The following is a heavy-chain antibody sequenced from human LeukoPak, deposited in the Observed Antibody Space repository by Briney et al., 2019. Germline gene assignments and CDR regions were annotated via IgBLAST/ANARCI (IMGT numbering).Heavy chain of an antibody. CDR2: IHYSGNT. CDR1: GGSTSSSNYY. CDR3: ARGRAYSSYDY. V-gene: IGHV4-39*01. D-gene: IGHD6-6*01. J-gene: IGHJ4*02. Sequence: SETLSLTCTVSGGSTSSSNYYWGWIRQPPGKGLEWIGGIHYSGNTYYNPSLKSRVTISVDTSKNQFSLKLSSVTAADTAVYYCARGRAYSSYDYWGQGTLVTVSS.